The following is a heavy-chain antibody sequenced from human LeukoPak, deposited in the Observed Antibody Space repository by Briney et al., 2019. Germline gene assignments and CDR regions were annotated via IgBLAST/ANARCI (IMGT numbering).Heavy chain of an antibody. V-gene: IGHV3-23*01. D-gene: IGHD3-10*01. CDR3: AKRNTMVRGGPCFDY. CDR2: IFGADKNTT. Sequence: GGSLRLSCATSGFPFSSYAMNWVRQAPGKGLEWVSIIFGADKNTTYYADSVKGRFTVSRDNSKNTLDLQMTDLRPEDTAIYYCAKRNTMVRGGPCFDYWGQGILVAVSS. J-gene: IGHJ4*02. CDR1: GFPFSSYA.